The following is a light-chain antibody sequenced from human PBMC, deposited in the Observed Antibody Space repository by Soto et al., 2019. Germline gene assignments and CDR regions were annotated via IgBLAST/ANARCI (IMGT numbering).Light chain of an antibody. Sequence: EIVLTQSPATLSLSPGERATLSCRASQSVSRYLAWYQQKPGQAPRLLIYDASNRATGIPARFSGSGSGTDFTLTISSLEPEDFAVYYCQQYFRVPITFGGGTKVEIK. CDR3: QQYFRVPIT. J-gene: IGKJ4*01. V-gene: IGKV3-11*01. CDR2: DAS. CDR1: QSVSRY.